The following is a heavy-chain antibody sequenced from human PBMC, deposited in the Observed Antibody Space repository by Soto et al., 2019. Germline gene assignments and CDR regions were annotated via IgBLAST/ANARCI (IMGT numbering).Heavy chain of an antibody. CDR2: ISYDGSNK. J-gene: IGHJ6*02. V-gene: IGHV3-30-3*01. CDR1: GFTFSSYA. CDR3: ARADCGGDCYWGGHYYYGMDV. D-gene: IGHD2-21*02. Sequence: GGSLRLSCAASGFTFSSYAMHWVRQAPGKGLEWVAVISYDGSNKYYADSVKGRFTISRDNSKNTLYLQMNSLRAEDTAVYYCARADCGGDCYWGGHYYYGMDVWGQGTTVTVSS.